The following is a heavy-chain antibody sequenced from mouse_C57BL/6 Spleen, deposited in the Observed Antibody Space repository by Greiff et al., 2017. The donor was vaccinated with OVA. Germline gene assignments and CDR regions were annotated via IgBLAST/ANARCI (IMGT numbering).Heavy chain of an antibody. CDR1: GYTFTDYE. Sequence: QVQLKESGAELVRPGASVTLSCKASGYTFTDYEMHWVKQTPVHGLEWIGAIDPETGGTAYNQKFKGKAILTADKSSSTAYMELRSLTSEDSAVYYCTRCLLHYYAMDYWGQGTSVTVSS. D-gene: IGHD2-10*01. CDR3: TRCLLHYYAMDY. CDR2: IDPETGGT. J-gene: IGHJ4*01. V-gene: IGHV1-15*01.